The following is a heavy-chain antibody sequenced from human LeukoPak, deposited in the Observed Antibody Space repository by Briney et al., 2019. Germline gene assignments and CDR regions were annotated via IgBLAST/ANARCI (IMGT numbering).Heavy chain of an antibody. CDR1: GFTFSSYW. J-gene: IGHJ4*02. CDR3: ARVGGSYYFDY. V-gene: IGHV3-7*01. Sequence: QPGGSLRLSCAASGFTFSSYWMSWVRQAPGKGLEWVANIKQDGSEKYYVDSVKGRFTISRDNAKNSLYLQMNSQRAEDTAVYYCARVGGSYYFDYWGQGTLVTVSS. D-gene: IGHD1-26*01. CDR2: IKQDGSEK.